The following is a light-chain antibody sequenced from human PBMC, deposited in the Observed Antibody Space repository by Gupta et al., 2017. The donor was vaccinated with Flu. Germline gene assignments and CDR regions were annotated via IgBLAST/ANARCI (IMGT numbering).Light chain of an antibody. Sequence: EIGLTQSPATLSFSPGERATLSCRASQSVSSNLVWYQQKPGQAPRLLIYAASKRATGIPDRFSGSGSGTDFTLTITSLEPEEFAVYYCQQHSNWPLTFGGGTKVEIK. CDR1: QSVSSN. CDR2: AAS. J-gene: IGKJ4*01. CDR3: QQHSNWPLT. V-gene: IGKV3-11*01.